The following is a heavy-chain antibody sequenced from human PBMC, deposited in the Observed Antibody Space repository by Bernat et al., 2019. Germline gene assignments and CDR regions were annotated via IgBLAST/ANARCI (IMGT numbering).Heavy chain of an antibody. V-gene: IGHV1-69*09. CDR3: ARDQYYDILTGYYPCDY. D-gene: IGHD3-9*01. Sequence: QVQLVQSGAEVKKPGASVKVSCKASGYTFSSYAISWVRQAPGQGLEWMGRIIPILGIANYAQKFQGRVTITADKSTSTAYMELSSLRSEDTAVYYCARDQYYDILTGYYPCDYWDQGTLVTVSS. J-gene: IGHJ4*02. CDR2: IIPILGIA. CDR1: GYTFSSYA.